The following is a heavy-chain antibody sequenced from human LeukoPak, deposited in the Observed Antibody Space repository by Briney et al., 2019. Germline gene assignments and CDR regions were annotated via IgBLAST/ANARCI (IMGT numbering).Heavy chain of an antibody. J-gene: IGHJ6*04. D-gene: IGHD3-10*01. CDR3: AEESVRGVIPLGGDV. V-gene: IGHV3-7*03. CDR2: LKPDETEK. CDR1: GFTLTNYW. Sequence: GGSLRLSCAASGFTLTNYWMTWVRQAPGKRLEWLADLKPDETEKYYIDSVKGRFTISRDNAKNSLFLQMNSLRAEDTAVYYCAEESVRGVIPLGGDVWGKGTTVTVSS.